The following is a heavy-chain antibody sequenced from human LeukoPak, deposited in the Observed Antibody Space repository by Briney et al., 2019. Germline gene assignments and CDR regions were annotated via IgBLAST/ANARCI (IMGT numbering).Heavy chain of an antibody. CDR1: GGSFSGYY. Sequence: SETLSLTCGVYGGSFSGYYWSWIRQPPGKGLEWIGEINHSGSTNYNPSLKSRVTISVDTSKNQFSLKLSSVTAADTAVYYCARGHGLLWFRELYGPLDYWGRGTLVTVSS. CDR3: ARGHGLLWFRELYGPLDY. V-gene: IGHV4-34*01. CDR2: INHSGST. J-gene: IGHJ4*02. D-gene: IGHD3-10*01.